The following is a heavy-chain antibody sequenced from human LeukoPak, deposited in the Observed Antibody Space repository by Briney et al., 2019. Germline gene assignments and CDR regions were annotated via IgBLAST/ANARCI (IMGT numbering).Heavy chain of an antibody. D-gene: IGHD3-9*01. CDR3: ARVDILTANAFDI. V-gene: IGHV3-11*01. Sequence: PGGSLRLSCAASGFTFSDYYMSWIRQAPGKGLEWVSYISSSGSTIYYADSVKGRFTISRDNAKNSLYLQMNSLRAEDTAAYYCARVDILTANAFDIWGQGTMVTVSS. CDR1: GFTFSDYY. CDR2: ISSSGSTI. J-gene: IGHJ3*02.